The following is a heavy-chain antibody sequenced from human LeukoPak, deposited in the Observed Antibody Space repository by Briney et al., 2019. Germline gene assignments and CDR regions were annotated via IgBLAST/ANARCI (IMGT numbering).Heavy chain of an antibody. D-gene: IGHD3-10*01. Sequence: SETLSLACTVSGGSISSSSYYWGWIRQPPGKGLEWIGSIYYSGSTYYNPSLKSRVTISVDTSKNQFSLKLSSVTAADTAVYYCASLNRGLIDYWGQGTLVTVSS. CDR2: IYYSGST. V-gene: IGHV4-39*01. CDR1: GGSISSSSYY. CDR3: ASLNRGLIDY. J-gene: IGHJ4*02.